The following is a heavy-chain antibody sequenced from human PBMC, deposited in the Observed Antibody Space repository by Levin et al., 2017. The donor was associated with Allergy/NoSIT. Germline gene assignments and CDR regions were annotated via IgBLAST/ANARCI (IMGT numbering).Heavy chain of an antibody. J-gene: IGHJ3*02. D-gene: IGHD5-24*01. CDR1: GGTFSSYT. CDR3: ARGTVEMATISAFDI. Sequence: KISCKASGGTFSSYTISWVRQAPGQGLEWMGRIIPILGIANYAQKFQGRVTITADKSTSTAYMELSSLRSEDTAVYYCARGTVEMATISAFDIWGQGTMVTVSS. CDR2: IIPILGIA. V-gene: IGHV1-69*02.